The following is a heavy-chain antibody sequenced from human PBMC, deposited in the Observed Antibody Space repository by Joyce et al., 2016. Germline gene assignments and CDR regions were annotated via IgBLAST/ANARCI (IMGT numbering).Heavy chain of an antibody. V-gene: IGHV1-3*01. D-gene: IGHD3-10*01. CDR2: SNAGNGNT. J-gene: IGHJ4*02. Sequence: QVQLVQSGAEVKKTGASVKVSCKASGYTFTGHTIHWVRQAPGQSREWMGWSNAGNGNTRFSQKFQGRVTVSRDTSANTAYMEVSSLRSEDTAVYYCARGSSALTYFDFWGQGTLVTVSS. CDR3: ARGSSALTYFDF. CDR1: GYTFTGHT.